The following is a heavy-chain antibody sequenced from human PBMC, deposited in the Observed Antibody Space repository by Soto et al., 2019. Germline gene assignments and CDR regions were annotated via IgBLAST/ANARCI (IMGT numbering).Heavy chain of an antibody. CDR3: ATDAFDI. Sequence: GESLKISCAASGFTFSSYSMNWVRQAQGKGLEWVSYISSSSSTIYYADSVKGRFTISRDNAKNSLYLQMNSLRDEDTAVYYCATDAFDIWGQGTMVTVSS. J-gene: IGHJ3*02. CDR1: GFTFSSYS. V-gene: IGHV3-48*02. CDR2: ISSSSSTI.